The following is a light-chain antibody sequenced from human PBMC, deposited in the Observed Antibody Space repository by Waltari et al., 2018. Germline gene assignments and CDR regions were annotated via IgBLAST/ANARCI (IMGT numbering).Light chain of an antibody. CDR3: QQYNNWPPGT. V-gene: IGKV3-15*01. J-gene: IGKJ1*01. CDR2: GAS. Sequence: CRARQSVSSNLAWYQQKPGQAPRLLIYGASARATGIPARFSGSGSGTEFTRTISSLQSEDFAVYYCQQYNNWPPGTFGQGTKVEIK. CDR1: QSVSSN.